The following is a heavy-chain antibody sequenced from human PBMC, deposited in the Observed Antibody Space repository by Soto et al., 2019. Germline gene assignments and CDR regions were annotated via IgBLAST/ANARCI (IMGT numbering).Heavy chain of an antibody. J-gene: IGHJ4*02. Sequence: PGGSLRLSCAASGFTFSSYAMHWVRQAPGKGLEWVAVISYDGSNKYYADSVKGRFTISRDNSKNTLYLQMNSLRAEDTAVYYCARASLDSDWLLPFDYWGQGTLVTVSS. D-gene: IGHD3-9*01. V-gene: IGHV3-30-3*01. CDR3: ARASLDSDWLLPFDY. CDR2: ISYDGSNK. CDR1: GFTFSSYA.